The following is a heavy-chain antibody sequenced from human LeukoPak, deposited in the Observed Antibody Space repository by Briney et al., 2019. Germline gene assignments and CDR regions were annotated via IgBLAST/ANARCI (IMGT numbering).Heavy chain of an antibody. CDR2: IIPIFGTA. CDR1: GGTFSSYA. J-gene: IGHJ4*02. D-gene: IGHD3-22*01. CDR3: ARDPPPYYYDSSGPPGDY. Sequence: ASVKVSCKASGGTFSSYAISWVRQAPGQGLEWMGGIIPIFGTANYAQKFQGRVTITADKSTSTAYMELSSLRSEDTAVYYCARDPPPYYYDSSGPPGDYWGQGTLVTVSS. V-gene: IGHV1-69*06.